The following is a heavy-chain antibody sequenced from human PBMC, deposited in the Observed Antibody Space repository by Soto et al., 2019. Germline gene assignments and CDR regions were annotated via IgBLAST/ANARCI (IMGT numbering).Heavy chain of an antibody. CDR3: AKAFCRGGTCYFDY. V-gene: IGHV3-33*06. CDR1: GFTFSNYY. J-gene: IGHJ4*02. CDR2: MWYDGSSS. D-gene: IGHD3-16*01. Sequence: QVQLVESGGGVVQPGRSLRLSCAASGFTFSNYYMHWVRQAPGRGLEWLAVMWYDGSSSYSGDSVKDRFTISRDDSKSTLYLEMNSLRVEDTAMYNCAKAFCRGGTCYFDYWGRGTLVTVSS.